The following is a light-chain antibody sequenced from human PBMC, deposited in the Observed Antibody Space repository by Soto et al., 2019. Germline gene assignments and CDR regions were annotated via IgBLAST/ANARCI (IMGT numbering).Light chain of an antibody. CDR3: SSYTNTNIVV. Sequence: QSALTQPASVSGPPGQSVTISCTGTSSDVGAYDYVAWYQQHSGKAPKLIIYEVSDRPPGVSSRFSGSKSDNTASLTISGLQAEDEADYYCSSYTNTNIVVFGGGTKLTVL. CDR1: SSDVGAYDY. CDR2: EVS. V-gene: IGLV2-14*01. J-gene: IGLJ2*01.